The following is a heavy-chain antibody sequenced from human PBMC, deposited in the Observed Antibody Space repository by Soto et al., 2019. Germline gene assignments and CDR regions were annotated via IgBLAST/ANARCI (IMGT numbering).Heavy chain of an antibody. V-gene: IGHV1-69*02. CDR2: IFPLTDIP. Sequence: QVQLVQSGTEVKKPGSSVKVSCKASGGTFRKYPINWVRQAPGQGLEWMGSIFPLTDIPDYAQNFQARLTISADKSTSTAYMELSSLTSDDTAMYFCARGPLVVLNYFESWGQGTPVTVSS. J-gene: IGHJ4*02. CDR3: ARGPLVVLNYFES. CDR1: GGTFRKYP.